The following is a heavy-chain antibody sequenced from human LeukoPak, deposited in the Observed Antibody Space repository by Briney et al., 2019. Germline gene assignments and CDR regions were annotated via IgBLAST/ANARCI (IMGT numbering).Heavy chain of an antibody. V-gene: IGHV4-39*01. CDR3: ASELMWEYQSYYFDY. CDR1: GGSIISSSYY. CDR2: IYYSGST. J-gene: IGHJ4*02. Sequence: SETLSLTCTVSGGSIISSSYYWGWIRQPPVTGLEWIGRIYYSGSTYNNPSLKSRVTISVDTSKNQFSLKLSSVTAADTAVYYCASELMWEYQSYYFDYWGQGTLVTVSS. D-gene: IGHD1-26*01.